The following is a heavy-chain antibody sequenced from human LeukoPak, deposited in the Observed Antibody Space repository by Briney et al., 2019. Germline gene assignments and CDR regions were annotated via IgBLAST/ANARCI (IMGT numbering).Heavy chain of an antibody. V-gene: IGHV3-23*01. J-gene: IGHJ4*02. Sequence: GGSLRLSCAASGFTFSSYAMSWVRQAPGKGVEWVSAISGRGGSTYYANSVKVRFTISRDNSKNTLYLQMNSLRAEDTAVYYCARDSSGYQWGQGTLVTVSS. D-gene: IGHD3-22*01. CDR1: GFTFSSYA. CDR2: ISGRGGST. CDR3: ARDSSGYQ.